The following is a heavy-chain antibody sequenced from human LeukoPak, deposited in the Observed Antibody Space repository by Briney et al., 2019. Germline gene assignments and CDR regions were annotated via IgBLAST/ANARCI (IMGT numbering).Heavy chain of an antibody. CDR1: GGSISSYY. Sequence: SETLSLTCTVSGGSISSYYWSWIRQPPGKGLEWIGYVYYSGSTTYNPSLKSRVTISVDTSKNQFSLKLSSVTAADTAVYYCARAPYTSGFYFFDPWGRGTLVTVSS. CDR2: VYYSGST. CDR3: ARAPYTSGFYFFDP. D-gene: IGHD3-22*01. J-gene: IGHJ5*02. V-gene: IGHV4-59*13.